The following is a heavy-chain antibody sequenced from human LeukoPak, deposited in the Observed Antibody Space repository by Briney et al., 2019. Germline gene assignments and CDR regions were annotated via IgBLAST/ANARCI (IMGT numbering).Heavy chain of an antibody. V-gene: IGHV1-18*01. Sequence: ASVKVSCKASGYTFTSYGISWVRQAPGQGLEWMGWISAYNGNTNYAQKLQGRVTMTTDTSTSTAYMELRSLRSDDTAVYYCAASYYDILAGFKPVDPWGQGTLVTVSS. J-gene: IGHJ5*02. CDR3: AASYYDILAGFKPVDP. CDR1: GYTFTSYG. CDR2: ISAYNGNT. D-gene: IGHD3-9*01.